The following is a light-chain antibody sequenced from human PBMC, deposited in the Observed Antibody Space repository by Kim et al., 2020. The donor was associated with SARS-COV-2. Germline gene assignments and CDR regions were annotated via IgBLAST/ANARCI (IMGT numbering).Light chain of an antibody. CDR3: CSYAGCYTWV. CDR1: RRDVGYYDH. CDR2: DVT. Sequence: QSLTMSCTGTRRDVGYYDHVSWYQQHPGKAPKLIIYDVTLWPSGPLVCFSGSKSGHTASLTISGLQAEDVADYYCCSYAGCYTWVFGGGTQLTVL. V-gene: IGLV2-11*03. J-gene: IGLJ3*02.